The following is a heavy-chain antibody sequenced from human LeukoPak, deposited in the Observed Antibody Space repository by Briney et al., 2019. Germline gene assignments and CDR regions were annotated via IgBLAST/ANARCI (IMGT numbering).Heavy chain of an antibody. D-gene: IGHD2-2*01. J-gene: IGHJ6*02. CDR1: GFTFSSYG. V-gene: IGHV3-30*03. CDR2: ISYDGSNK. CDR3: AIRDCSSTSCYADYYYGMDV. Sequence: PGGSLRLSCAASGFTFSSYGMHWVRQAPGKGLEWVAVISYDGSNKYYADSVKGRFTISRDNSKNTLYLQMNSLRAEDTAVYYCAIRDCSSTSCYADYYYGMDVWGQGTTVTVSS.